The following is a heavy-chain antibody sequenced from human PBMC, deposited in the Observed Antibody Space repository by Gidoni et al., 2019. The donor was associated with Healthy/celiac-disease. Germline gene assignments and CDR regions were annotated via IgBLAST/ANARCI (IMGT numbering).Heavy chain of an antibody. CDR2: INSDGSSK. CDR1: GFTFSSYW. V-gene: IGHV3-74*01. CDR3: ARDLFESYESSGYLDY. Sequence: EVQLVESGGGLVQPWGSLRPACAASGFTFSSYWRHWVRQAPGKGWVWVSRINSDGSSKSYADSVKGRFTISRDNAKNTLYLQMNSLRGEDTAVYYCARDLFESYESSGYLDYWGQGTLVTVSS. D-gene: IGHD3-22*01. J-gene: IGHJ4*02.